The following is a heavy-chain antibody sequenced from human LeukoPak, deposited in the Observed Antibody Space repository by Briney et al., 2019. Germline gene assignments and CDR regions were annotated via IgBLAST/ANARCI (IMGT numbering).Heavy chain of an antibody. D-gene: IGHD3-10*01. Sequence: NSSETLSLTCAVSGGSISSSNWWSWVRQPPQKGLEWIGDIYHSGSTNYNPSLKSRVTISVDTSKNQFSLKLSSVTAADTAVYYCARGSLWFGELYPIPFDYWGQGTLVTVSS. J-gene: IGHJ4*02. CDR1: GGSISSSNW. CDR3: ARGSLWFGELYPIPFDY. V-gene: IGHV4-4*02. CDR2: IYHSGST.